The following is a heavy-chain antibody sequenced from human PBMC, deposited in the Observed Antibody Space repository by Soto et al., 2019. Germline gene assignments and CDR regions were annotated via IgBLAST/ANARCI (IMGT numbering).Heavy chain of an antibody. CDR2: ISGGGGST. J-gene: IGHJ4*02. V-gene: IGHV3-23*01. CDR3: ARDKIYDSSGALDY. Sequence: GGSLRLSCAASGFTFGNYGMNWVRQAPGKGLEWVSGISGGGGSTYYADSVKGRFTISRDPSKNTIFLEMNSLRAEDTAVYYCARDKIYDSSGALDYWGQGTLVTVSS. D-gene: IGHD3-22*01. CDR1: GFTFGNYG.